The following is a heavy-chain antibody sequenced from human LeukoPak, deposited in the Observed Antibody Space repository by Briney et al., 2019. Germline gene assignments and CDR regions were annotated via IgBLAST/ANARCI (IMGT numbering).Heavy chain of an antibody. CDR3: ARTTEGYAGGPGYSYYYYMDV. CDR2: IYYSGST. D-gene: IGHD5-12*01. V-gene: IGHV4-59*01. CDR1: GGSISSYY. Sequence: PSETLSLTCTVSGGSISSYYWSWIRQPPGKGLEWIGYIYYSGSTSYKPSLKSRVTISVDTSKNQVSLKLRSVTAADTAVYYCARTTEGYAGGPGYSYYYYMDVWGKGTTVTISS. J-gene: IGHJ6*03.